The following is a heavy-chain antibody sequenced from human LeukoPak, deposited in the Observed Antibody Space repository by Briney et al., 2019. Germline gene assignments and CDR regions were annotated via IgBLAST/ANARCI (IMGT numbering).Heavy chain of an antibody. CDR1: AFTFSTCW. CDR3: VRDGDTSGYTN. Sequence: GGSLILSCSTSAFTFSTCWRHWVRRAPGKVLEWLANIKKDGSDKYSVDSAKGRFTISRDDGKNWLYLQVVSIRAEETAVYSCVRDGDTSGYTNWGQGTLVTVSS. D-gene: IGHD3-22*01. J-gene: IGHJ4*02. CDR2: IKKDGSDK. V-gene: IGHV3-7*01.